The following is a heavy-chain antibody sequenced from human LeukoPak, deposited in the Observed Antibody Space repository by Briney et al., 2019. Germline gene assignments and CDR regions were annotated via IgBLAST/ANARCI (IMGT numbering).Heavy chain of an antibody. J-gene: IGHJ6*02. Sequence: ASVKVSCKASGYTFTGYYMHWVRQAPGQGLEWMGWINPNSGGTNYAQKFQGRVTMTRDTSISTAYMELSRLRSEDTAVYYCATLAARDYYYYGMDVWGQGTTVTVSS. D-gene: IGHD6-6*01. V-gene: IGHV1-2*02. CDR1: GYTFTGYY. CDR2: INPNSGGT. CDR3: ATLAARDYYYYGMDV.